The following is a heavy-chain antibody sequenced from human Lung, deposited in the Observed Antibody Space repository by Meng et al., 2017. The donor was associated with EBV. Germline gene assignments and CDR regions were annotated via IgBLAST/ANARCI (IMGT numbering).Heavy chain of an antibody. D-gene: IGHD4-23*01. CDR3: TRWSYGGTAY. Sequence: EVQLVECXXGLIKXGGSLRLSCAASGFTFRNAWMSWVRQAPGKGLEWVGRIKSKTDGGTTDYAAPVKGRFTISRDDSKNTLYLQMNSLKTEDTAVYYCTRWSYGGTAYWGQGTLVTVSS. J-gene: IGHJ4*02. CDR2: IKSKTDGGTT. V-gene: IGHV3-15*01. CDR1: GFTFRNAW.